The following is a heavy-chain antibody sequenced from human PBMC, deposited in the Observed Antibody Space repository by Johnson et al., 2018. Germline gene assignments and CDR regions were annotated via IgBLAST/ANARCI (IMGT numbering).Heavy chain of an antibody. V-gene: IGHV1-69*12. J-gene: IGHJ3*02. Sequence: QVQLVQSGAEVKKPGSSVKVSCKASGGTFSSYAISWVRQAPGQGLEWMGGIIPIFGTANYAQKFQGRVTITADESTSTAYMELSSLRSEEPAVYYCAIPKNYYDSSGYLDAFDIWGQGTMVTVSS. D-gene: IGHD3-22*01. CDR2: IIPIFGTA. CDR3: AIPKNYYDSSGYLDAFDI. CDR1: GGTFSSYA.